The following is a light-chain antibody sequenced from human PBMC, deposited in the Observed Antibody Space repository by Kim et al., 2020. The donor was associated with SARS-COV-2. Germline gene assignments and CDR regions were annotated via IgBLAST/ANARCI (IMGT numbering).Light chain of an antibody. Sequence: EIVLTQSPGTLSLSPGDRATLSCRASQSVSSGFLAWYQQKVGQAPRLLIYGGGGRATGIPHRFSGSGSGTHFTLTISRLEPEDFAVYYCLEYCSSPEMTFGGGTKVDIK. CDR1: QSVSSGF. J-gene: IGKJ4*01. CDR2: GGG. CDR3: LEYCSSPEMT. V-gene: IGKV3-20*01.